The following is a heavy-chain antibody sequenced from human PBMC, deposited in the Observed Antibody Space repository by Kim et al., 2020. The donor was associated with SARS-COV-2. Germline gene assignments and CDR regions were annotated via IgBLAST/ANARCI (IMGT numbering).Heavy chain of an antibody. D-gene: IGHD6-13*01. V-gene: IGHV3-33*01. J-gene: IGHJ6*03. CDR1: GFTFSSYG. CDR3: ARVAAAGPYYYYYYMDV. Sequence: GGSLRLSCAASGFTFSSYGMHWVRQAPGKGLEWMAFIWFDGSNKNYTDSVKGRFAISRDNSKNTLYLQMNSLRAEDTAVYYCARVAAAGPYYYYYYMDVWGRGTTVTVPS. CDR2: IWFDGSNK.